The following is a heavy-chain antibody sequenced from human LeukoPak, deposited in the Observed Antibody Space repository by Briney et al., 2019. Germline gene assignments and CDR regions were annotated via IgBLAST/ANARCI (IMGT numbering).Heavy chain of an antibody. CDR1: GYSISSGYY. V-gene: IGHV4-38-2*01. J-gene: IGHJ4*02. Sequence: SETLSLTCAVSGYSISSGYYWGRIRQPPGKRLEWIGSIYYSGSTYYNPSLKSRVTISVDTSKNQFSLKLSSVTAADTAVYYCARHPEGGTVTLLNYYDSSGYESWGQGTLVTVSS. CDR2: IYYSGST. CDR3: ARHPEGGTVTLLNYYDSSGYES. D-gene: IGHD3-22*01.